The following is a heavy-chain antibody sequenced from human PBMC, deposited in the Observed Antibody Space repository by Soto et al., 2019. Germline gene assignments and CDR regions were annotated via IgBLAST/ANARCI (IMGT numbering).Heavy chain of an antibody. D-gene: IGHD3-10*01. J-gene: IGHJ3*02. CDR3: ARDIPLAGYGWGSYYIGAFDI. V-gene: IGHV1-69*04. Sequence: AALVKVACKASGDTISIDTSVWGRQETRQGLEWMGRVIPILGIANYAQKFQGRVTITADKSTSTAYMELSSLRSEDTAVYYCARDIPLAGYGWGSYYIGAFDIWGNGTMVPGSS. CDR2: VIPILGIA. CDR1: GDTISIDT.